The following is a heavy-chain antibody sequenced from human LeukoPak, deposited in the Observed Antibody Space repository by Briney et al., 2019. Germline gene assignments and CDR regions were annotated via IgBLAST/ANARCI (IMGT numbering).Heavy chain of an antibody. CDR2: INPSRST. CDR1: GGSFSGYY. J-gene: IGHJ3*02. Sequence: PSGTLSLTCAVYGGSFSGYYWNWIRQPPGKGLEWIGEINPSRSTNYSPSLKSRVTISVDTSKNQFSLKLSSVTAADTAAYYCARGGIYYDYVWGSYPNAFDIWGQGTMVTVSS. V-gene: IGHV4-34*01. CDR3: ARGGIYYDYVWGSYPNAFDI. D-gene: IGHD3-16*02.